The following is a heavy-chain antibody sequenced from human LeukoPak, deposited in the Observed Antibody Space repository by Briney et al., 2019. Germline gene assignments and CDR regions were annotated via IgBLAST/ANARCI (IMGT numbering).Heavy chain of an antibody. V-gene: IGHV3-48*01. CDR2: INSGSGSSTL. CDR3: ARYPYSGSYGIYYYYFMDV. Sequence: GGSLRLSCVASGFTFSTYNMNWVRQAPGKGLEWLSYINSGSGSSTLSYADSVKGRFTISRDNDTNSLYLQMNSLRAEDTAVYYCARYPYSGSYGIYYYYFMDVWGKGTTVTISS. D-gene: IGHD1-26*01. CDR1: GFTFSTYN. J-gene: IGHJ6*03.